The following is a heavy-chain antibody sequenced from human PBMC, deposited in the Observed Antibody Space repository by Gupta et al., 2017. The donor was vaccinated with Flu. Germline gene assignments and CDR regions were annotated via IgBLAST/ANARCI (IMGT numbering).Heavy chain of an antibody. CDR2: ISGSGSRT. Sequence: EVQLLESGGGLVQPGGSLRLSCAASGFTFSSYAMSWVRQAPGKGLEWVSGISGSGSRTYNADSVKGRFTISRDNSKNTLYLQMNSLRAEDTAVYYCTKQFYDILTADFDYWGQGTLVTVSS. J-gene: IGHJ4*02. CDR1: GFTFSSYA. CDR3: TKQFYDILTADFDY. V-gene: IGHV3-23*01. D-gene: IGHD3-9*01.